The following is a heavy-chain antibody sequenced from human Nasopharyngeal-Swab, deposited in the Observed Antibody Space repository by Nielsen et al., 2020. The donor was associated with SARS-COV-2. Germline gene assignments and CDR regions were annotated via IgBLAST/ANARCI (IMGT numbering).Heavy chain of an antibody. CDR3: ATAGRWLQLDY. CDR2: IYHSGST. Sequence: LRLSCAVSGGSISSGGYSWSWIRQPPGKGLEWIGYIYHSGSTYYNPSLKSRVTISVDRSKNQFSLKLSSVTAADTAVYYCATAGRWLQLDYWGQGTLVTVSS. V-gene: IGHV4-30-2*01. J-gene: IGHJ4*02. D-gene: IGHD5-24*01. CDR1: GGSISSGGYS.